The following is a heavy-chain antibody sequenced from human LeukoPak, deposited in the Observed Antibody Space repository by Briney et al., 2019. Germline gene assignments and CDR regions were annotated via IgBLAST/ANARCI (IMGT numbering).Heavy chain of an antibody. CDR2: ISYDGSNK. D-gene: IGHD4-17*01. CDR1: GFTFSSYA. V-gene: IGHV3-30*04. CDR3: ASSRWRTTVTTSFVWFDP. J-gene: IGHJ5*02. Sequence: PGGSLRLSCAASGFTFSSYAMHWVRQAPGKGLEWVAVISYDGSNKYYAGSVKGRFTISRDNSKNTLYLQMNSLRAEDTAVYYCASSRWRTTVTTSFVWFDPWGQGTLVTVSS.